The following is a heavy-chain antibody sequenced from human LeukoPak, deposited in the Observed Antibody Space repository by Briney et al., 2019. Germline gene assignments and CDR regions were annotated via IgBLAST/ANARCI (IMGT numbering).Heavy chain of an antibody. CDR2: IWHDGSHA. CDR3: AKDNDAYGDSYFDS. Sequence: GRSLRLSCAASGFSFSNYGFHWVSQTPGKGLEWVAVIWHDGSHAYYSDSVKGRFTTSRDNAKNTVYLQMDSLRVEDTAIYYCAKDNDAYGDSYFDSWGQGTLVTVSS. V-gene: IGHV3-33*06. CDR1: GFSFSNYG. D-gene: IGHD4-17*01. J-gene: IGHJ4*02.